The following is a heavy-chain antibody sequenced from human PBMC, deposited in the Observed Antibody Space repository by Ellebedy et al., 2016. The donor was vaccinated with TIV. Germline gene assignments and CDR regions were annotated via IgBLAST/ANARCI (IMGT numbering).Heavy chain of an antibody. CDR2: IYYSGST. CDR1: RGSVSSGSYY. D-gene: IGHD1-1*01. CDR3: TRSLEDQLEAFDI. Sequence: SETLSLXXTVPRGSVSSGSYYWSWIRQPPGKGLEWLGYIYYSGSTKYNPSLKSRVTISVDTSKKQISLKLRSVTAADTAVYYCTRSLEDQLEAFDIWGQGTTVTVSS. J-gene: IGHJ3*02. V-gene: IGHV4-61*01.